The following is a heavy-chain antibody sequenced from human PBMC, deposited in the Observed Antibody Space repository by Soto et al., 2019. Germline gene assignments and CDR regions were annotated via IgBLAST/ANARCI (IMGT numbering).Heavy chain of an antibody. J-gene: IGHJ4*02. Sequence: PSQTLSLSGVISGDSVSSNRSAWNWFRQSPSRGLEWLGRTYYRSRWNYDYAVSVKSRVTINPDTSKNQFSLQLNSVTPEDTAVYYCARMKGGPRPPDFDYWGQGTLVTVSS. V-gene: IGHV6-1*01. CDR3: ARMKGGPRPPDFDY. D-gene: IGHD2-15*01. CDR1: GDSVSSNRSA. CDR2: TYYRSRWNY.